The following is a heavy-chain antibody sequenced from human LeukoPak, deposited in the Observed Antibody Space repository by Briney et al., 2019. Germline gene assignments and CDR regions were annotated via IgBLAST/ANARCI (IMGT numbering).Heavy chain of an antibody. CDR3: ARVSIVATINSGNDSDY. CDR1: GFTFSSYA. Sequence: GGSLRLSCAASGFTFSSYAMSWVRQAPGKGLEWVSAISGSGGSTYYADSVKGRFTISRDNSKNTLYLQMSSLRAEDTAVYYCARVSIVATINSGNDSDYWGQGTLVTVSS. V-gene: IGHV3-23*01. J-gene: IGHJ4*02. CDR2: ISGSGGST. D-gene: IGHD5-12*01.